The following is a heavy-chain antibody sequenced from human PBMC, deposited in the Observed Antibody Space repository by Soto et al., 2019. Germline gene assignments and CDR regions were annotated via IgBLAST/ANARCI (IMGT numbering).Heavy chain of an antibody. J-gene: IGHJ4*02. CDR2: IYWDDDN. CDR1: GFSLTSPAVG. V-gene: IGHV2-5*02. D-gene: IGHD6-19*01. Sequence: QITLKESGPTLVKPTQPLTLTCTFSGFSLTSPAVGVNWIRQPPGKAPEWLALIYWDDDNHFSPSLRSRLTITKDTSKSQVILTMTNMDPVDTATYYCAHGSGWLSDYWGQGTQVTVSS. CDR3: AHGSGWLSDY.